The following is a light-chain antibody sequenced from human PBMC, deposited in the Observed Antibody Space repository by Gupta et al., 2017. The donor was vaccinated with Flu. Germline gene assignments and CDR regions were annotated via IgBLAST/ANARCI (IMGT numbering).Light chain of an antibody. CDR1: NSNIGAGYD. CDR2: KNT. Sequence: QSVLTPPPSVSGAPGQRVTISCTGSNSNIGAGYDVHWYQQLPGAAPKLLIYKNTNRPSGVPDRFSGSKSGTSASLAFTGLQAEDEADYYCQSYDSSLSGEVFGTGTKVTVL. CDR3: QSYDSSLSGEV. V-gene: IGLV1-40*01. J-gene: IGLJ1*01.